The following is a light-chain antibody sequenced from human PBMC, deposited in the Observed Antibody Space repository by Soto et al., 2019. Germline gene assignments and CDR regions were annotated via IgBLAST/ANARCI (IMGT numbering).Light chain of an antibody. CDR2: DAS. CDR1: QSVSSY. V-gene: IGKV3-15*01. J-gene: IGKJ1*01. CDR3: QQYDDWHET. Sequence: EKVMTQSPATLSVSPGERATLSCRASQSVSSYLAWYQQKPGQAPRLLIYDASTRATGVPARFSGSGSGTEFTLTISSLQSEDRAVYYCQQYDDWHETFGQGTKVEIK.